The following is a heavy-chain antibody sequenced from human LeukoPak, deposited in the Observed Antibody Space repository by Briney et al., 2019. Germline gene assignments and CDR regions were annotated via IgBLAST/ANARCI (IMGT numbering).Heavy chain of an antibody. CDR1: GGSVTDPGYY. J-gene: IGHJ4*02. Sequence: SETLSLTCTVSGGSVTDPGYYWGCVRQPPGKELEWIASVHSSGNTYYKSSLKSRVTISLDTSHKQISLSLTSVAASDTAVYFCARHGLQRFDYWGQGTLVPVSS. CDR2: VHSSGNT. V-gene: IGHV4-39*01. CDR3: ARHGLQRFDY. D-gene: IGHD2-2*01.